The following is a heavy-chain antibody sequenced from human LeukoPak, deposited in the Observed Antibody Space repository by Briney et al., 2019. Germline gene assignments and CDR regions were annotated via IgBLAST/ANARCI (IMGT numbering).Heavy chain of an antibody. CDR2: IYYSGST. J-gene: IGHJ4*02. Sequence: SETLSLTCTVSGGSISSYYWSWIRQPPGKGLEWIGYIYYSGSTNYNPSLKSRVTISVDTSKNQFSLKLSSVTAADTAVYYCARHVLRRGYYYDSSGHFFDYWGQGTLVTVSS. CDR1: GGSISSYY. V-gene: IGHV4-59*08. CDR3: ARHVLRRGYYYDSSGHFFDY. D-gene: IGHD3-22*01.